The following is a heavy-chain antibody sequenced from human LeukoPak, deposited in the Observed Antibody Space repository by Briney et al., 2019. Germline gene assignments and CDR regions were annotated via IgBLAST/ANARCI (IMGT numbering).Heavy chain of an antibody. CDR1: GGSFSGYY. Sequence: PSETLSLTCAVYGGSFSGYYWSWIRQPPGKGLEWIGEINHSGSTNYNSSLKSRVTISVDTSKNQFSLKLSSVTAADTAVYYCAICDSSGYYLEWGQGTLVTVSS. D-gene: IGHD3-22*01. CDR3: AICDSSGYYLE. CDR2: INHSGST. J-gene: IGHJ4*02. V-gene: IGHV4-34*01.